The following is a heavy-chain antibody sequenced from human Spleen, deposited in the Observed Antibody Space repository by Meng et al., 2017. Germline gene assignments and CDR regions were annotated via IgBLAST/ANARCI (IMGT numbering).Heavy chain of an antibody. D-gene: IGHD3-3*01. Sequence: GESLKISCAASGFTFSNYAMSWVRQAPGKGLEWVSVISASTGGTIFGDSVKGRFTISRDNSKNTLFLQMNSLRAEDTALYYCAKGSSFGGELDYWGQGTTVTVSS. J-gene: IGHJ4*02. V-gene: IGHV3-23*01. CDR1: GFTFSNYA. CDR2: ISASTGGT. CDR3: AKGSSFGGELDY.